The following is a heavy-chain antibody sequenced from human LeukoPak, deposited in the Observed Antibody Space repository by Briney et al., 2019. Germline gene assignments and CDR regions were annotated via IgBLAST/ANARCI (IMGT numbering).Heavy chain of an antibody. CDR2: INHSGST. V-gene: IGHV4-34*01. D-gene: IGHD2-21*02. CDR3: ASSKYCGGDCYQPSGAFDI. J-gene: IGHJ3*02. Sequence: PSETLSLTCAVYGGSFSGYYWSRIRQPPGKVLEWIGEINHSGSTNYNPSLKSRVTISVDTSKNQFSLKLSSVTAADTAVYYCASSKYCGGDCYQPSGAFDIWGQGTMVTVSS. CDR1: GGSFSGYY.